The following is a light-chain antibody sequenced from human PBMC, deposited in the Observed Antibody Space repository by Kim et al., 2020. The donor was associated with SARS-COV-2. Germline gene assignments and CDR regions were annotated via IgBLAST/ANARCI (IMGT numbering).Light chain of an antibody. CDR3: QQYYSYPWT. Sequence: ASKGDRVTITCRASQGISSYLAWYQQKPGKAPKLLIYAASTLQSGVPSRFSGSGSGTDFTLTISCLQSEDFATYYCQQYYSYPWTFGQGTKVDIK. CDR1: QGISSY. J-gene: IGKJ1*01. CDR2: AAS. V-gene: IGKV1-8*01.